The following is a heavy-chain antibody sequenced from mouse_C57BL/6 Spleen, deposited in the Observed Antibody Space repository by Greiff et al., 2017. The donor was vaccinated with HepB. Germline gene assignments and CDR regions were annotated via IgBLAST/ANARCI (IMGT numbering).Heavy chain of an antibody. Sequence: QVQLQQPGTELVKPGASVKLSCKASGYTFTSYWMHWVKQRPGQGLEWIGNINPSNGGTNYNEKFKSQATLTVDKSSSTAYMQLSSLTSEDSAVYYWARRGYYYGSSYPYAMDYWGQGTSVTVSS. CDR3: ARRGYYYGSSYPYAMDY. J-gene: IGHJ4*01. CDR2: INPSNGGT. V-gene: IGHV1-53*01. D-gene: IGHD1-1*01. CDR1: GYTFTSYW.